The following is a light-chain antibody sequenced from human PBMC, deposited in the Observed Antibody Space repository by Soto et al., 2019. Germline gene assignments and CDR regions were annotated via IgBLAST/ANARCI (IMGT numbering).Light chain of an antibody. CDR3: QQYNSALT. J-gene: IGKJ4*01. Sequence: DIQMTQSPSTLSASVGDRVTITCRASQSISSWLAWYQQKPGKAPKLLIYDASSLESGVPSRFSGSGSGTEFTRTISSLQPDDFATYYCQQYNSALTFGGGTKVEIK. CDR1: QSISSW. CDR2: DAS. V-gene: IGKV1-5*01.